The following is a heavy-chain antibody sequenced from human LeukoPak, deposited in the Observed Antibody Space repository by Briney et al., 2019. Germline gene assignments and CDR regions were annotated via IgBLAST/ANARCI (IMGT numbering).Heavy chain of an antibody. Sequence: GASVKVSCKASGYTFTSYAMHWVRQAPGQRLEWMGWINAGNGNTKYSQKFQGRVTITRDTSASTAYMELSGLRSEDTAVYYCARSRWFGEFLFDYWGQGTLVTVSS. V-gene: IGHV1-3*01. CDR1: GYTFTSYA. D-gene: IGHD3-10*01. CDR3: ARSRWFGEFLFDY. CDR2: INAGNGNT. J-gene: IGHJ4*02.